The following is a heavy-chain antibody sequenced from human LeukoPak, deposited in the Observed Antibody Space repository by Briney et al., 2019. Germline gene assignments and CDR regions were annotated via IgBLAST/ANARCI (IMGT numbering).Heavy chain of an antibody. CDR2: INSDGGGA. V-gene: IGHV3-74*01. CDR3: ARDVPHNWFDT. CDR1: GITFGNNW. J-gene: IGHJ5*02. Sequence: GGSLRLSCAASGITFGNNWMHWVRQGPGKGLVWISRINSDGGGAIYADSVKGRFAVSRDNAKNTLYLQMNSLRAEDTAVYYCARDVPHNWFDTWGQGTLVTVSS.